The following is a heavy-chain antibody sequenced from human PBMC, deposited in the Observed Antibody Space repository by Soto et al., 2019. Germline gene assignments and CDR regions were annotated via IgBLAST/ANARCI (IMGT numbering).Heavy chain of an antibody. CDR1: GFIFGDAW. D-gene: IGHD2-21*01. CDR3: VAGCQFEY. V-gene: IGHV3-15*02. J-gene: IGHJ4*02. Sequence: DVQLEESGGAWVRPGGSLRLSCAGSGFIFGDAWLSWVRQAPGKGLEWVGRVKRKSDGETTDYAALVTGRFTISRDDSKPTVYLQMKSQKIEDTGRYNCVAGCQFEYWGQGTLVSGST. CDR2: VKRKSDGETT.